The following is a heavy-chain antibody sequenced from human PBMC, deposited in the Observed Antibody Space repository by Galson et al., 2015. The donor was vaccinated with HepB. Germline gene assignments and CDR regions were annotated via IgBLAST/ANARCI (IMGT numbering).Heavy chain of an antibody. CDR1: GYTFSSYY. V-gene: IGHV1-46*03. D-gene: IGHD6-13*01. CDR2: INPSGGST. J-gene: IGHJ4*02. CDR3: ARGSSSWYRAFDY. Sequence: SVKVSCKASGYTFSSYYMHWVRQAPGQGLEWMGIINPSGGSTRYAQKFQGRVTMTRDTSTSTVYMELSSLRSEDTAVYYCARGSSSWYRAFDYWGQGTLVTVSS.